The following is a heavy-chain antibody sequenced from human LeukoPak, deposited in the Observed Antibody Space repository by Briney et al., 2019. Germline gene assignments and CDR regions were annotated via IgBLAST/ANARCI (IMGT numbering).Heavy chain of an antibody. J-gene: IGHJ4*02. Sequence: SQTLSLTCTVSGGSISSGDYYWSWIHQPPGKGLEWIGYIYYSGSTYYNPSLKSRVTISVDTSKNQFSLKLSSVTAADTAVYYCARIRRDGYNYDYWGQGTLVTVSS. CDR2: IYYSGST. CDR1: GGSISSGDYY. V-gene: IGHV4-30-4*01. CDR3: ARIRRDGYNYDY. D-gene: IGHD5-24*01.